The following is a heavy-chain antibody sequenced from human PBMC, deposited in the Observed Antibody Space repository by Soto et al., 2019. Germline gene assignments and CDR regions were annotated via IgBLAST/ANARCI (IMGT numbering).Heavy chain of an antibody. J-gene: IGHJ4*02. CDR3: AKETYDSTGLYYSFHH. CDR1: GFTFRSYG. CDR2: ISSDGSDK. V-gene: IGHV3-30*18. D-gene: IGHD3-22*01. Sequence: QVQLVESGGGVVQPGRSLRLSCAASGFTFRSYGMHWVRQAPGKGLECVAVISSDGSDKNYADSVKGRFSISRDNSRNTLFLQMNSLRPEDTAVFYCAKETYDSTGLYYSFHHWGPGTLVTVSS.